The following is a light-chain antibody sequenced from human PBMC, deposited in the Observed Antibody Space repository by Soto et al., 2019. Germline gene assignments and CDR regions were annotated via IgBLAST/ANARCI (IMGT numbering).Light chain of an antibody. CDR2: DTS. V-gene: IGKV3-11*01. Sequence: EIVMTQSPATLSLSPGERATLSCRASQSVSSYLAWYQQKPGQAPRLLIYDTSSRATGIPARFSASGSGTDFTLTISSLEPEDFAVYFCQQRDKWAAWTFGQGTKVEVK. CDR3: QQRDKWAAWT. J-gene: IGKJ1*01. CDR1: QSVSSY.